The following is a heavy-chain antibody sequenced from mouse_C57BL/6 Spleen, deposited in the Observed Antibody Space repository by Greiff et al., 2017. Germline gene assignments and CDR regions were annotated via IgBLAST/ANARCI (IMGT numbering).Heavy chain of an antibody. V-gene: IGHV1-81*01. CDR3: ARTAYYSNYVYYFDY. CDR2: IYPRSGNT. J-gene: IGHJ2*01. Sequence: VQLQQSGAELARPGASVKLSCKASGYTFTSYGISWVKQRTGQGLEWIGEIYPRSGNTYYNEKFKGKATLTADKSTSTAYMELRSLTSEASAFYFCARTAYYSNYVYYFDYWGQGTTLTVSS. CDR1: GYTFTSYG. D-gene: IGHD2-5*01.